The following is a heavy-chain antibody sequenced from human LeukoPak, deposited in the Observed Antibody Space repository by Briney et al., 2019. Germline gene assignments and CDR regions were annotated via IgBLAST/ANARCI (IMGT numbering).Heavy chain of an antibody. V-gene: IGHV3-15*01. CDR2: IKSKTDGGTI. J-gene: IGHJ4*02. CDR3: TTLSIVVAGN. D-gene: IGHD6-19*01. Sequence: GGSLRLSCAASGFTFSNAWMNWVRQAPGKGLGGIGRIKSKTDGGTIDYAAPVEGRFTISRDDSKNTLYLQMNSLKTEDTAVYYCTTLSIVVAGNWGQGTLVTVSS. CDR1: GFTFSNAW.